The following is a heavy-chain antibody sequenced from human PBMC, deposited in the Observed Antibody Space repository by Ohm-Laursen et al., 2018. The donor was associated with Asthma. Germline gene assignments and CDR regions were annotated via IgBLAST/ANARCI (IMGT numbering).Heavy chain of an antibody. CDR2: INTNTGNP. CDR1: GYTFTSYA. J-gene: IGHJ4*02. V-gene: IGHV7-4-1*02. Sequence: ASVKVSCKASGYTFTSYAMNWVRQAPGQGLEWMGWINTNTGNPTYAQGFTGRFVFSLDTSVSTAYLQISSPKAEDTAVYYCARVPWYYYDSSGYYPLGYWGQGTLVTVSS. D-gene: IGHD3-22*01. CDR3: ARVPWYYYDSSGYYPLGY.